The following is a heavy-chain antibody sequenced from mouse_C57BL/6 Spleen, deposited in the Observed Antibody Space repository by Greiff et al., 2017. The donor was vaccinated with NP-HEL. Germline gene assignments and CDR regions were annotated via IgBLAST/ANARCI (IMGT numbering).Heavy chain of an antibody. J-gene: IGHJ4*01. V-gene: IGHV1-64*01. CDR2: IHPNSGST. Sequence: QVQLQQPGAELVKPGASVKLSCKASGYTFTSYWMPWVKQRPGQGLEWIGVIHPNSGSTNYNEKFKSKATLTVDKSSSTAYMQLSSLTSEDSAVYYCACVYSYYALDYWGQGTSVTVSS. CDR1: GYTFTSYW. CDR3: ACVYSYYALDY. D-gene: IGHD2-12*01.